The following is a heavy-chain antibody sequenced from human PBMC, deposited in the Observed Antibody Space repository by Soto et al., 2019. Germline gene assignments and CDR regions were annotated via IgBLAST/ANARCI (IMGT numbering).Heavy chain of an antibody. D-gene: IGHD6-19*01. CDR3: AKDTRAGTKGVAFDI. J-gene: IGHJ3*02. CDR1: GFTFDDYA. Sequence: EVQLVESGGGLVQLGRSLSLSCAASGFTFDDYAMNWVRQAQGKGLEWVSGISWNSGSIGYADSVKGRFTISRDNAKNSLYLQMNSLRAEDTALYYCAKDTRAGTKGVAFDIWGQGTMVTVSS. V-gene: IGHV3-9*01. CDR2: ISWNSGSI.